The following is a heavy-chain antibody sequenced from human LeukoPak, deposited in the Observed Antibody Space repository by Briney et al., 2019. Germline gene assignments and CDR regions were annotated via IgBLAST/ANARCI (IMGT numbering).Heavy chain of an antibody. CDR1: GGSISSYY. CDR2: IYYSGST. CDR3: AGHSSSWYNWFDP. V-gene: IGHV4-59*01. J-gene: IGHJ5*02. Sequence: SETLSLTCTVSGGSISSYYWSWIRQPPGKGLEWIGYIYYSGSTNYNPSLKSRVTISVDTSKNQFSLKLSSVTAADTAVYYCAGHSSSWYNWFDPWGLGTLVTVSS. D-gene: IGHD6-13*01.